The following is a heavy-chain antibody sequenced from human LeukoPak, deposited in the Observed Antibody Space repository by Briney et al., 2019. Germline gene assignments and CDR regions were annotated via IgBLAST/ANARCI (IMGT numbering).Heavy chain of an antibody. CDR3: ARRPYDFWSDYLQYYFDY. CDR1: GYTFTGYY. CDR2: VNTNTGNP. V-gene: IGHV7-4-1*02. D-gene: IGHD3-3*01. Sequence: ASVKVSCKASGYTFTGYYMHWVRQAPGQGLEWMGWVNTNTGNPTYAQGFTGRFVFSLDTSVSTAYLQISSLKAEDTAVYYCARRPYDFWSDYLQYYFDYWGQGTLVTVSS. J-gene: IGHJ4*02.